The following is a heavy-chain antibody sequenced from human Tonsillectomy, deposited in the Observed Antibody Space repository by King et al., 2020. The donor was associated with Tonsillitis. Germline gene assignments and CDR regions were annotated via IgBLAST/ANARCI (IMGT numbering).Heavy chain of an antibody. CDR3: AHRRFQYWYFDL. CDR1: GFSLSTSGVG. V-gene: IGHV2-5*02. CDR2: IYWDDDK. J-gene: IGHJ2*01. Sequence: TLQESGPTLVKPTQTLTLTCTLSGFSLSTSGVGVGWIRQPPGQALEWLALIYWDDDKRYSPSLKSRLTITKDTSKNQVVLTMTNMDPVDTATYYCAHRRFQYWYFDLWGRGTRVTVSS.